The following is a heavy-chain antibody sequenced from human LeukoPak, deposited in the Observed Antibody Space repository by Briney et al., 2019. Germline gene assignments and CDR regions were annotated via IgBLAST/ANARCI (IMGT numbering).Heavy chain of an antibody. CDR3: AKDKNSYYYGMDV. Sequence: GRSLRLSCAASGFTFDDYAMHWVRQAPGKGLEWVSGISWNSGSIGYADSVKGRFTISRDNAKNSLYLQMNSLRAEDTALYYCAKDKNSYYYGMDVWGQGTTVTVSS. D-gene: IGHD4-23*01. CDR2: ISWNSGSI. CDR1: GFTFDDYA. V-gene: IGHV3-9*01. J-gene: IGHJ6*02.